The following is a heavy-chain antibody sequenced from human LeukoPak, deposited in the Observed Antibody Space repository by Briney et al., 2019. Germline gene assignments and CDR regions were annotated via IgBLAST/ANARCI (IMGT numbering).Heavy chain of an antibody. J-gene: IGHJ4*02. D-gene: IGHD3-3*01. CDR3: ARGVRYDFWSGYYTDIPPDNFDY. Sequence: GASVKVSCKASGYTFTSYGISWVRQAPGQGLEWMGWISAYNGNTNYAQKLQGRVTMTTDTSTSTAYMELRSLRSDDTAVYYCARGVRYDFWSGYYTDIPPDNFDYWGQGTLVTVSS. CDR2: ISAYNGNT. V-gene: IGHV1-18*01. CDR1: GYTFTSYG.